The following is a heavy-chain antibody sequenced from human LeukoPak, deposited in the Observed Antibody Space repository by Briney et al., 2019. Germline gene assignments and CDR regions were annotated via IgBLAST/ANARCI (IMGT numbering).Heavy chain of an antibody. J-gene: IGHJ4*02. CDR2: IYTSGST. D-gene: IGHD3-22*01. Sequence: SETLSLTCTVSGGSISSYYWSWIRQPAGKGLEWIGRIYTSGSTSYNPSLKSRVTMSVDTSKNQFSLKLSSVTAADAAVYYCAGEWFTVYDSSAFLDYWGQGTLVTVSS. V-gene: IGHV4-4*07. CDR1: GGSISSYY. CDR3: AGEWFTVYDSSAFLDY.